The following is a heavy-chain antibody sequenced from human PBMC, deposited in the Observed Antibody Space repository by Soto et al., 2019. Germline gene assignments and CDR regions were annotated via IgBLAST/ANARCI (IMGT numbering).Heavy chain of an antibody. CDR1: GGPFSGYY. CDR2: INHSGST. D-gene: IGHD2-15*01. V-gene: IGHV4-34*01. CDR3: ARDIVVVVAATRYYYYYGMDV. J-gene: IGHJ6*02. Sequence: PSETLSLTCAVYGGPFSGYYWSWIRQPPGKGLEWIGEINHSGSTNYNPSLKSRVTISVDKSKNQFSLKLSSVTAADTAVYYCARDIVVVVAATRYYYYYGMDVWGQGTTVTVSS.